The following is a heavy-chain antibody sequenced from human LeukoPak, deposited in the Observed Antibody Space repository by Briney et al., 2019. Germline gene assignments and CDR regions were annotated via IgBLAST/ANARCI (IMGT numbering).Heavy chain of an antibody. CDR3: VKLEAGEVGAV. V-gene: IGHV3-23*01. J-gene: IGHJ3*01. CDR1: GFTFSSYA. Sequence: GGSLRLSCAASGFTFSSYAMSWVRQAPGKGLEWVSSISVSGGSTYYADSVKGRFTISRDNSKNTLYLQMNSLRAEDTAVYYCVKLEAGEVGAVWGQGTMVTVSS. D-gene: IGHD1-26*01. CDR2: ISVSGGST.